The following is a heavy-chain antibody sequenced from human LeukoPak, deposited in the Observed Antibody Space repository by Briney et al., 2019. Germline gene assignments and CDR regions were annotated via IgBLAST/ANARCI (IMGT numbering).Heavy chain of an antibody. CDR2: ISYDGSNK. D-gene: IGHD1-26*01. Sequence: PGRSLRLSCAASGFTFSSYAMHWVRQAPGKGLEWVAVISYDGSNKYYADSVKGRFTISRDNSKNTLYLQMNSLRVEDTAVYYCARLSGRREGFDYWGQGTLVTVSS. CDR3: ARLSGRREGFDY. CDR1: GFTFSSYA. V-gene: IGHV3-30*04. J-gene: IGHJ4*02.